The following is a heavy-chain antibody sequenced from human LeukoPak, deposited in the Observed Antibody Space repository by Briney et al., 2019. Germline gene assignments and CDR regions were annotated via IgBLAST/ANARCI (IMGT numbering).Heavy chain of an antibody. CDR2: ISSSSSYI. J-gene: IGHJ4*02. D-gene: IGHD1-26*01. CDR1: GFTLSSLA. Sequence: PGGSLSFSCAASGFTLSSLAMSWAPQAQGKGLEWVSSISSSSSYIYYADSVKGRFTISRDNAKNSLYLQMNSLRAEDTAVYYCARASPYSGSSLIDYWGQGTLVTVSS. V-gene: IGHV3-21*01. CDR3: ARASPYSGSSLIDY.